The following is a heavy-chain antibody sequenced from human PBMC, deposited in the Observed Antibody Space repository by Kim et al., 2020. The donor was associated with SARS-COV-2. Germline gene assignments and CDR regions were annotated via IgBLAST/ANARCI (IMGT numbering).Heavy chain of an antibody. CDR1: GFTFEKFA. V-gene: IGHV3-64D*06. J-gene: IGHJ3*01. CDR3: VRRYDYWSGDYRLTDGVDV. CDR2: ISTTWGST. D-gene: IGHD3-3*01. Sequence: GGSLRLSCSASGFTFEKFAMHWVRQAPGKGLEYVSAISTTWGSTSYANSVRDRFTISRDNSRNTLYLQMSSLKVEDTAVYYCVRRYDYWSGDYRLTDGVDVWGQGTLVTVSS.